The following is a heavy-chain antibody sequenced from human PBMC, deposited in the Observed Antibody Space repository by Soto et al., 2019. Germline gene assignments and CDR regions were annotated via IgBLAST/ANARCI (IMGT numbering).Heavy chain of an antibody. D-gene: IGHD6-19*01. CDR3: ARDRRVAVAGDDAFDI. Sequence: QVQLVQSGAEVKKPGASVKVSCKASGYTFTSYAMHWVRQAPGQRLEWMGWINAGNGNTKYSQKFQGRVTITRDTSASTAYIELSSLRSEDTAVYYCARDRRVAVAGDDAFDIWGQGTMVTVSS. CDR1: GYTFTSYA. CDR2: INAGNGNT. J-gene: IGHJ3*02. V-gene: IGHV1-3*01.